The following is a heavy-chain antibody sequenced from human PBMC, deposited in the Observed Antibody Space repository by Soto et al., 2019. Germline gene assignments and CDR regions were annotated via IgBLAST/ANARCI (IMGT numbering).Heavy chain of an antibody. D-gene: IGHD2-2*01. CDR2: ISGSGGST. Sequence: VQLLESGGGLVQPGGSLRLSCAASGFTFSSYAMSWVRQAPGKGLEWVSAISGSGGSTYYADSVKGRFTISRDNSKNTLYLQMNSLRAEDTAVYYCATETVVPAANTHNWFDPWGQGTLVTVSS. CDR3: ATETVVPAANTHNWFDP. J-gene: IGHJ5*02. CDR1: GFTFSSYA. V-gene: IGHV3-23*01.